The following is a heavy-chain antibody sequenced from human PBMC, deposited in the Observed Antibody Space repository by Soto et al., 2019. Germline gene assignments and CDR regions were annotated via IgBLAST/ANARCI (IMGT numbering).Heavy chain of an antibody. Sequence: LRLSCAASGFTFSSYAMHWVRQAPGKGLEWVAVISYDGSNKYYADSVKGRFTISRDNSKNTLYLQMNSLRAEDTAVYYCARGVGYCSGGSCYLYYYYYGMDVWGQGTTVTVSS. V-gene: IGHV3-30-3*01. CDR3: ARGVGYCSGGSCYLYYYYYGMDV. D-gene: IGHD2-15*01. CDR2: ISYDGSNK. J-gene: IGHJ6*02. CDR1: GFTFSSYA.